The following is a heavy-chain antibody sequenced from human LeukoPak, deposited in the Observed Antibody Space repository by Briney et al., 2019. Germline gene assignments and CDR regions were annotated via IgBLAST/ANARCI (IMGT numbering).Heavy chain of an antibody. CDR2: IRYDGSNK. CDR1: GFTFSSYG. V-gene: IGHV3-30*02. CDR3: AKGSMTKADY. Sequence: GGSLRLSCAASGFTFSSYGMSWVRQAPGKGLEWGAFIRYDGSNKYYADSVKGRFTISRDNSKNTLYLQMNSLRAEDTAVYYCAKGSMTKADYWGQGTLVTVSS. J-gene: IGHJ4*02. D-gene: IGHD4-11*01.